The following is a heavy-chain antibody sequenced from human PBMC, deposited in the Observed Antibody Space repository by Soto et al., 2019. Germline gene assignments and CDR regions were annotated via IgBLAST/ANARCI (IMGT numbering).Heavy chain of an antibody. V-gene: IGHV4-39*01. CDR3: ARLTSIAAPDPGRFDP. D-gene: IGHD6-6*01. J-gene: IGHJ5*02. CDR2: IYYSGST. Sequence: SETLSLTCTVSGGSISSSSYYWGWIRQPPGKGLEWIGSIYYSGSTYYNPSLKSRVTISVDTSKNQFSLKLSSVTAADTAVYYCARLTSIAAPDPGRFDPWGQGTLVTVSS. CDR1: GGSISSSSYY.